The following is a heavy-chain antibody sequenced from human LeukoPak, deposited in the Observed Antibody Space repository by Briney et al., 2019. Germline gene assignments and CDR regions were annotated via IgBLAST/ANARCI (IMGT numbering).Heavy chain of an antibody. CDR1: GFTFSSYE. D-gene: IGHD6-19*01. V-gene: IGHV3-48*03. CDR3: ASQRGRIAVAVDY. CDR2: ISSSGSTT. Sequence: GGSLRLSCAASGFTFSSYEMNWVRQAPGKGLEWVSYISSSGSTTYYAASVKGRFTISRDNAKNSLYLQMNSLRVEDTAVYYCASQRGRIAVAVDYWGQGTLVTVSS. J-gene: IGHJ4*02.